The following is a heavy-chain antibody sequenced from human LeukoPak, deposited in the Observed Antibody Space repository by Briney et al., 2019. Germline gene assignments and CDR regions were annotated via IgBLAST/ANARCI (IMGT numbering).Heavy chain of an antibody. CDR3: ARYCSSTSCYRKKGWYYYGMDV. D-gene: IGHD2-2*01. V-gene: IGHV3-23*01. CDR2: ISGSGGST. Sequence: GGCLRLSCAASGFTFSSHAMSWVRQDPGKGLEWESVISGSGGSTHYADSVKGRFTISRDNSKIPLYLQMNSLRAEDTAVYYCARYCSSTSCYRKKGWYYYGMDVWGQGPTVTVSS. J-gene: IGHJ6*02. CDR1: GFTFSSHA.